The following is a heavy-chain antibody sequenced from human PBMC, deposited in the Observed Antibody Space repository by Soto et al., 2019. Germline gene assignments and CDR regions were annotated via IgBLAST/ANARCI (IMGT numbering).Heavy chain of an antibody. CDR3: ARGAGYSSSWTRYLDAFDV. V-gene: IGHV1-18*01. CDR2: ISAYNGNT. Sequence: ASVKVSCKASGYTFTSYGISWVRQAPGQGLEWMGWISAYNGNTNCAQKLQGRVTMTTDTSTSTAYMELRSLRSDDTAVYYCARGAGYSSSWTRYLDAFDVWGQGTMVTVSS. J-gene: IGHJ3*01. D-gene: IGHD6-13*01. CDR1: GYTFTSYG.